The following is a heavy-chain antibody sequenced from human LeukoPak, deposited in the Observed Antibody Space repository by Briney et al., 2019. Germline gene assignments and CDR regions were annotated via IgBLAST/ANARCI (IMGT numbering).Heavy chain of an antibody. D-gene: IGHD5-24*01. V-gene: IGHV3-30*04. CDR3: ARVTSRGRWLQSHFDY. CDR2: ISYDGSNK. CDR1: GFTFSSYA. Sequence: GGSLRLSCAASGFTFSSYAMHWVRQAPGKGLEWVAVISYDGSNKYYADSVKGRFTISRDNSKNTLYLQMNSLRAEDTAVYYCARVTSRGRWLQSHFDYWGQGTLDTVSS. J-gene: IGHJ4*02.